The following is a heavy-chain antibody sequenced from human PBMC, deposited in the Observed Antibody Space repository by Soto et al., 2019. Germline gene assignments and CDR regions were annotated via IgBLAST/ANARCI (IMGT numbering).Heavy chain of an antibody. CDR1: GGSVSSGSYY. V-gene: IGHV4-61*01. Sequence: SETLSLTCTVSGGSVSSGSYYWSWIRQPPGKGLEWIGYIYYSGSTNYNPSLKSRVTISVDTSKNQFSLKLSSVTAADTAVYYCARAPEQWPHPFDYWGQGTLVTVSS. D-gene: IGHD6-19*01. J-gene: IGHJ4*02. CDR3: ARAPEQWPHPFDY. CDR2: IYYSGST.